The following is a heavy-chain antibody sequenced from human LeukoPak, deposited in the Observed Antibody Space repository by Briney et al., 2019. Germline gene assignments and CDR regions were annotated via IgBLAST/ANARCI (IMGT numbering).Heavy chain of an antibody. CDR3: ARYNGDLTGGFDY. Sequence: AAPVKVSCKASGYSFTSYGITWVRQAPGQGLEWMGWINPYNGNTNYAQKLQGRVTMTTDTSTSTAYMDLRGLRSDDTAVYYCARYNGDLTGGFDYWGQGTLVTVSS. CDR1: GYSFTSYG. V-gene: IGHV1-18*01. CDR2: INPYNGNT. D-gene: IGHD4-17*01. J-gene: IGHJ4*02.